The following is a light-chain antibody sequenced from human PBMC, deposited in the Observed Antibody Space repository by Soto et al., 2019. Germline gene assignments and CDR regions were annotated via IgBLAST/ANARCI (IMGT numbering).Light chain of an antibody. CDR3: QQSYRIPLS. Sequence: DIQMTQSPSSLSASVGDRVTITCRASQDISYYLNWYQQKPGKAPKLLIYTASTLQGGVPSRFSGSGSGTDFTLTISSLQPEDFATYYCQQSYRIPLSFGPGTTVDMK. CDR1: QDISYY. V-gene: IGKV1-39*01. CDR2: TAS. J-gene: IGKJ3*01.